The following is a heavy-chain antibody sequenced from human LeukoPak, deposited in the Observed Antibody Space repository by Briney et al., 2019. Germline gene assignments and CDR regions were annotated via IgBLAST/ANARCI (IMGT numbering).Heavy chain of an antibody. J-gene: IGHJ3*02. CDR2: ISAYNGNT. CDR1: GYTFTSYG. D-gene: IGHD2-21*02. CDR3: ATGAYCGGDCYYAFDI. Sequence: ASVKVSCKASGYTFTSYGISWVRQAPGQGLEWMGWISAYNGNTNYAQKLQGRVTMTEDTSTDTAYMELSSLRSEDTAVYYCATGAYCGGDCYYAFDIWGQGTMVTVSS. V-gene: IGHV1-18*01.